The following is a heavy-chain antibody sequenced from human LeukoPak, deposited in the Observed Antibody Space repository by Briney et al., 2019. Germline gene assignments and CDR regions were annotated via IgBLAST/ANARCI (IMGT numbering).Heavy chain of an antibody. Sequence: GPSLRLSCAAYGFTFSNYAMSWVRHAPGQGLEWVSAISGSTGTTYYADSVKGRFTISRDRAKNTLYLQMNSLRAEDTAVYYCAKTFRAVASAFDYWAQGTLVTVSS. CDR3: AKTFRAVASAFDY. V-gene: IGHV3-23*01. CDR1: GFTFSNYA. D-gene: IGHD6-19*01. CDR2: ISGSTGTT. J-gene: IGHJ4*02.